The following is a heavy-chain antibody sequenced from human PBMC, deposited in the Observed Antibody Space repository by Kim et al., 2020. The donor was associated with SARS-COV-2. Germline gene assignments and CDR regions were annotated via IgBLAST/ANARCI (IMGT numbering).Heavy chain of an antibody. CDR1: GYKFLSYG. Sequence: ASVKVSCKAYGYKFLSYGITWVRQAPGQGLEWMGWVTVYNGNTNYAQKFRGRVTMTTDTSTSTGYMELQSLRSDDTATYYCVRRFGSLDYDYDMYVWGKG. D-gene: IGHD3-10*01. CDR2: VTVYNGNT. CDR3: VRRFGSLDYDYDMYV. J-gene: IGHJ6*03. V-gene: IGHV1-18*01.